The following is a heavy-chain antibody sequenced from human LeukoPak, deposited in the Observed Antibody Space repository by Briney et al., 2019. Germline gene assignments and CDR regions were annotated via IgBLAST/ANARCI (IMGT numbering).Heavy chain of an antibody. V-gene: IGHV4-59*08. CDR1: GGSISSYY. Sequence: SETLSLICTVSGGSISSYYWSWIRQPPGKGLEWIGYIYYSGSTNYNPSLKSRVTISVDTSKNQFSLKLSSVTAADTAVYYCARHKGRVRRGAPYFDYWGQGTLVTVSS. CDR3: ARHKGRVRRGAPYFDY. D-gene: IGHD3-16*01. CDR2: IYYSGST. J-gene: IGHJ4*02.